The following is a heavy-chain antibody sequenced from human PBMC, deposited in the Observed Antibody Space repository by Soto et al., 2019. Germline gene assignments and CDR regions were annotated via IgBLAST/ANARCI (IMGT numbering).Heavy chain of an antibody. CDR3: ARQSIRLRELHT. D-gene: IGHD3-10*01. V-gene: IGHV3-53*02. CDR1: GSPVSGPS. J-gene: IGHJ1*01. Sequence: EVQLVETGGGWIQPGGSLRLAGAASGSPVSGPSMNWVRRAPGKGLEWGSVLYKSGDTYYADAMKGRIALSRDDSKNTVYLHMTRLGADDTAVYFCARQSIRLRELHTWGQGTLVTVAS. CDR2: LYKSGDT.